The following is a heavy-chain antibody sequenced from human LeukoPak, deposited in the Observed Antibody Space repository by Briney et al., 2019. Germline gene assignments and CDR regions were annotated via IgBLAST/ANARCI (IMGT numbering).Heavy chain of an antibody. CDR3: AKEPLYYY. D-gene: IGHD2-21*01. V-gene: IGHV3-30*18. J-gene: IGHJ4*02. Sequence: GRSLRLSCAASGFTFSSYGMHWVRQAPGKGLEWVAVISYDGSNKYYADSVKGRFTISRDNSENTLYVQMNSLRVDDTAVYYCAKEPLYYYWGQGTLVTVSS. CDR1: GFTFSSYG. CDR2: ISYDGSNK.